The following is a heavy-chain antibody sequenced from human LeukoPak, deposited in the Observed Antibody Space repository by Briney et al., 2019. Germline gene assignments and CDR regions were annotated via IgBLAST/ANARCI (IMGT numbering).Heavy chain of an antibody. CDR1: GFTFSSYG. D-gene: IGHD2-21*01. Sequence: PGGSLRLSCAASGFTFSSYGMHWVRQAPGEGLEWVAVIWYDGSNKYYADSVKGRFTISRDNSKNTLYLQMNSLRAEDTAVYYCARSTGDRYAFDIWGQGTMVTVSS. V-gene: IGHV3-33*08. CDR3: ARSTGDRYAFDI. CDR2: IWYDGSNK. J-gene: IGHJ3*02.